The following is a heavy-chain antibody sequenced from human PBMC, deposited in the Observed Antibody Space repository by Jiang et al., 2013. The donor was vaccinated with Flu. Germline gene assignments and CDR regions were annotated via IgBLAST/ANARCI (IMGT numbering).Heavy chain of an antibody. CDR1: GYTLTELS. CDR2: INPNSGGT. V-gene: IGHV1-2*06. D-gene: IGHD4-23*01. J-gene: IGHJ3*01. Sequence: SGAEVKKPGASVKVSCKVSGYTLTELSMHWVRQAPGKGLEWMGRINPNSGGTNYAQKFQNRVTVTRDTSNSTAYLHLTGLTSDDTAVYFXARFRSTALTPVLAFDVWGQGP. CDR3: ARFRSTALTPVLAFDV.